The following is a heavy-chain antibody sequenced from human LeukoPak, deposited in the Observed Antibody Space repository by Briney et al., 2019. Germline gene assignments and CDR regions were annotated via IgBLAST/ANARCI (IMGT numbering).Heavy chain of an antibody. V-gene: IGHV3-33*01. CDR2: IWYDGSNK. J-gene: IGHJ3*02. Sequence: GRSLRLSCAASGFTFSSCGMHWVRQAPGKGLEWVAVIWYDGSNKYYADSVKGRFTISRDNSKNTLYLQMNSLRAEDTAVYYCARIEAAHHDAFDIWGQGTMVTVSS. CDR3: ARIEAAHHDAFDI. D-gene: IGHD6-13*01. CDR1: GFTFSSCG.